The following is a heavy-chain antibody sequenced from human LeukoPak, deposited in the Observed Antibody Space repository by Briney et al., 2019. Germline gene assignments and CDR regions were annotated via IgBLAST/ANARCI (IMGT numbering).Heavy chain of an antibody. V-gene: IGHV4-39*07. J-gene: IGHJ4*02. CDR3: ARESEVVATIGPWRY. CDR2: IYYTGST. D-gene: IGHD5-12*01. Sequence: SETPSLTCIVSGGSISSSTYYWGWIRQPPGKGLEWIASIYYTGSTYYNPSLKSRVTISVDTSKNQFSLKLSSVTAADTAVYYCARESEVVATIGPWRYWGQGTLVTVSS. CDR1: GGSISSSTYY.